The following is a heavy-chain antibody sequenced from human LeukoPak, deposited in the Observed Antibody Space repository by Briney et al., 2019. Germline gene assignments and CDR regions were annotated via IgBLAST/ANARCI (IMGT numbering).Heavy chain of an antibody. J-gene: IGHJ4*02. D-gene: IGHD6-6*01. CDR3: ARSDSSSSHPSDY. CDR1: GYTFTGYY. Sequence: GASVKVSCKASGYTFTGYYMHWVRQAPGQGLEWMGWINPNSGGTNYAQKFQGRVTMTRDTSISTAYMELSRLRSDDTAVYYCARSDSSSSHPSDYWGQGTLVTVSS. V-gene: IGHV1-2*02. CDR2: INPNSGGT.